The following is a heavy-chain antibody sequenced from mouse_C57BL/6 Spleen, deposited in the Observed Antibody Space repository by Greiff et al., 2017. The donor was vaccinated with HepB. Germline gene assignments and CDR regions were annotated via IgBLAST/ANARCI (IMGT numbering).Heavy chain of an antibody. D-gene: IGHD2-5*01. J-gene: IGHJ1*03. Sequence: QVQLQQPGAELVKPGASVKMSCKASGYTFTSYWITWVKQRPGQGLEWIGDIYPGSGSTNYNEKFKSKATLTVDTSSSTAYMQLSSLTSEDSAVYYCARGNSNYVWWYFDVWGTGTTVTVSS. CDR2: IYPGSGST. CDR1: GYTFTSYW. CDR3: ARGNSNYVWWYFDV. V-gene: IGHV1-55*01.